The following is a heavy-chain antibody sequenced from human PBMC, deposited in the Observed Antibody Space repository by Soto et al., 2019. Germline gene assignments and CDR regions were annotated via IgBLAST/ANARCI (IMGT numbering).Heavy chain of an antibody. D-gene: IGHD6-6*01. J-gene: IGHJ4*02. CDR3: ARDLYIAAPPVHFDY. Sequence: GASVKVSCKASGYTFTSYGISWVRQAPGQGLEWMGWISAYNGNTNYAQKLQGRVTMTTDTSTSTAYMELRSLRSDDTAVYYCARDLYIAAPPVHFDYWGQGTLVTVSS. CDR2: ISAYNGNT. CDR1: GYTFTSYG. V-gene: IGHV1-18*01.